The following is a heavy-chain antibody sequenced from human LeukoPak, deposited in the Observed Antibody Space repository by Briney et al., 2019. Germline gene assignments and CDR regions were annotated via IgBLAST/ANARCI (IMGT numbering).Heavy chain of an antibody. CDR1: GFTFSRHA. J-gene: IGHJ4*02. CDR2: TGLNSVNT. Sequence: GGSLRLFCAASGFTFSRHAMSWVRQAPGKGLEWVSTTGLNSVNTLCAESVQGRFSISRDNSKNTLDLQMDNLRVDDTAVYYCAKGDDIGKHPTRAYYFEPGGQGTLVTVSS. D-gene: IGHD3-22*01. CDR3: AKGDDIGKHPTRAYYFEP. V-gene: IGHV3-23*01.